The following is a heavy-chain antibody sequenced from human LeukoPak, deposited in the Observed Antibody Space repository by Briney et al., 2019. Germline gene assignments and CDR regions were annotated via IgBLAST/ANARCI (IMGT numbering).Heavy chain of an antibody. Sequence: PGGSLRLSCAASGFSVRAYSIHWVRQAPGKGLEWVTLLSYDGNDKYSADSVKGRFTISRDKSKNTVYLQMSSLRVEDTAVYYCARERGIFSGYYFDYWGHGTLVTVPS. CDR2: LSYDGNDK. J-gene: IGHJ4*01. V-gene: IGHV3-30*04. D-gene: IGHD3-10*02. CDR3: ARERGIFSGYYFDY. CDR1: GFSVRAYS.